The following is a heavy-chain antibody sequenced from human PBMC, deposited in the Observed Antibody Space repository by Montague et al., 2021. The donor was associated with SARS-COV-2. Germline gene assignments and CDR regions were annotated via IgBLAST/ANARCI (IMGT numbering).Heavy chain of an antibody. Sequence: SETLSLTCTVSGGSMSSYHWSWIRQPPGTGLEWIGYIYYNGGTNYNPSLKSQGTVSVDTSKNQFSLKLSSVTAADTAVYYCARDKGLTIFGVVKSPGTFDIWGQGTMVTVSS. D-gene: IGHD3-3*01. CDR1: GGSMSSYH. CDR2: IYYNGGT. J-gene: IGHJ3*02. CDR3: ARDKGLTIFGVVKSPGTFDI. V-gene: IGHV4-59*01.